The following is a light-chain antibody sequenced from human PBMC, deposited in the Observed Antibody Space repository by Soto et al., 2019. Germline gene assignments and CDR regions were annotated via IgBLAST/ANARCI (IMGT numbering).Light chain of an antibody. CDR1: SSDVGGYNY. CDR2: EVS. Sequence: QSVLTQPASVSGSPGQSITISCTGTSSDVGGYNYVSWYQQHPGKAPKLMIYEVSNRPSGASNRFSGSKSGNTASLTISGLQAEDEADYYCSSYTSSSTYVFGTGTKVTVL. J-gene: IGLJ1*01. CDR3: SSYTSSSTYV. V-gene: IGLV2-14*01.